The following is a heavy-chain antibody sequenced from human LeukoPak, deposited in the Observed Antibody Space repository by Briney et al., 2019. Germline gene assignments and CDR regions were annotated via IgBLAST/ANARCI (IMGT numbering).Heavy chain of an antibody. CDR3: ARDRRDTEVDY. D-gene: IGHD5-18*01. Sequence: GGSLRLSCAASGFTFSSYGMHWVRQAPGKGLEWVAVISYDGSNKYYADSVKGRFTISRDNSKNTLYLQMDSLRAEDTAVYYCARDRRDTEVDYWGQGTLVTVSS. CDR1: GFTFSSYG. CDR2: ISYDGSNK. J-gene: IGHJ4*02. V-gene: IGHV3-30*03.